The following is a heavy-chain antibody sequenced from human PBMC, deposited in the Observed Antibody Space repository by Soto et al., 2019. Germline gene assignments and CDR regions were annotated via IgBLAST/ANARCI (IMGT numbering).Heavy chain of an antibody. CDR2: INHSGST. Sequence: QVQLHQWGAGLLKPSETLSLTCAVYGGSFSGYYWTWIRQPPGTGLEWSGEINHSGSTNYNPSLKSRVTISVDTSKNQFSLKLTSVTAADTAVYYCSRDKITGLFDYWGQGTLVTVSS. D-gene: IGHD2-8*02. CDR3: SRDKITGLFDY. V-gene: IGHV4-34*01. CDR1: GGSFSGYY. J-gene: IGHJ4*02.